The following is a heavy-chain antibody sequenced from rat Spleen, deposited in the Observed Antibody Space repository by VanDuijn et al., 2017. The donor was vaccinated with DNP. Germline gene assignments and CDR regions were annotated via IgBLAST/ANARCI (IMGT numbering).Heavy chain of an antibody. CDR1: GFSLTSYG. Sequence: QVQLKESGPGLVQPSQTLSLTCTVSGFSLTSYGVSWVRQPPGKGLEWIAAISSGGNTFYNSGLKSRLRISRDTSKSQVFLKMNSLQTEDTAIYYGTRGGGGYSDYWGQGVMVTVSS. V-gene: IGHV2S12*01. J-gene: IGHJ2*01. CDR3: TRGGGGYSDY. D-gene: IGHD1-11*01. CDR2: ISSGGNT.